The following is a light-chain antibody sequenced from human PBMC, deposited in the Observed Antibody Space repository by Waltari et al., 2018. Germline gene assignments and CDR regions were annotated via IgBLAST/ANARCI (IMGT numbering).Light chain of an antibody. CDR1: KLGNKY. CDR2: QDK. V-gene: IGLV3-1*01. CDR3: QAWDSITVV. Sequence: SYELTQPPSVSVSPGQTASITCSGDKLGNKYACWYQQKPGKSPGLGIYQDKRRTSGIPDRFSGSNSGTTSTLTISGTQAMDEADYFCQAWDSITVVFGGGTKLTVL. J-gene: IGLJ2*01.